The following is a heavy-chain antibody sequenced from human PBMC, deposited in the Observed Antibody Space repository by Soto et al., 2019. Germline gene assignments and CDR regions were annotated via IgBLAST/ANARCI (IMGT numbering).Heavy chain of an antibody. D-gene: IGHD2-2*01. CDR3: ARDLVYCRSTSCPGPWDY. V-gene: IGHV3-64*01. CDR2: ISSNGGST. J-gene: IGHJ4*02. CDR1: GFTFSSYA. Sequence: PGGSLRLSCAASGFTFSSYAMHWVRQAPGTGLEYVSAISSNGGSTYYANSVKGRLTNSRNKSMNTRYLQVNSLRVEDTAVYYCARDLVYCRSTSCPGPWDYCGQATLVT.